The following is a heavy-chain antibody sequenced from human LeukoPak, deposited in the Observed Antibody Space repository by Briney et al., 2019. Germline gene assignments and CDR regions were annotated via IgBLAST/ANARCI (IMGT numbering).Heavy chain of an antibody. CDR2: INPNSGGT. CDR3: ARDRIAAAGLFDY. D-gene: IGHD6-13*01. Sequence: GASVKVSCKASGYTFTGYYMHWVRQAPGQGLEWMGWINPNSGGTNYAQKFQGRVTMTRDTSISTAYMELSRLRSDDTAVYYCARDRIAAAGLFDYWGQGTLVTVSS. CDR1: GYTFTGYY. V-gene: IGHV1-2*02. J-gene: IGHJ4*02.